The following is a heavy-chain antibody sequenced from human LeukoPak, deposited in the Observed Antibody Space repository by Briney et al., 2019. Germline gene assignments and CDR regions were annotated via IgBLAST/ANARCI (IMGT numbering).Heavy chain of an antibody. CDR2: IESETDGGTA. Sequence: GGSLRLSCATSGFPFTNAWMGWVRQAPGKGLEWVGRIESETDGGTADFAVPVKGRFSISRDDSKNTLYLQMSSLTTEDTAVYYCCPLNMIVNYWGQGTLVTVSS. CDR1: GFPFTNAW. D-gene: IGHD3-22*01. CDR3: CPLNMIVNY. V-gene: IGHV3-15*04. J-gene: IGHJ4*02.